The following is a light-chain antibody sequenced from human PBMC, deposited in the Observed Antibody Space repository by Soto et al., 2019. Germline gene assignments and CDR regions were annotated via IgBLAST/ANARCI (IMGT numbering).Light chain of an antibody. CDR2: SSN. J-gene: IGLJ2*01. V-gene: IGLV1-44*01. CDR3: AAWDDSLNGVV. CDR1: SSNIGSNS. Sequence: QSVLTQPPSASGTPGQRVTISCSGSSSNIGSNSVNCYQQLPGTAPKLLMYSSNQRPSGVPDRFSGSKSGTSASLAISGLQSEDEADYYCAAWDDSLNGVVFGGGTQLTVL.